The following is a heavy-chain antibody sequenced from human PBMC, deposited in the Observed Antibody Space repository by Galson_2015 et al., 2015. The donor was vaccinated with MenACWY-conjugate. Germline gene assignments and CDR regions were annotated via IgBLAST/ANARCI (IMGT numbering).Heavy chain of an antibody. V-gene: IGHV1-3*01. CDR2: IIAANGNT. Sequence: SVKVSCKASEDAFTNYAIHWGRQAPGQGLEWMGWIIAANGNTKFSQNFQGRLTITRDTSANTIYMDLISLRYEDAAVYFCATFPARDGGAFYFDYWGQGTLVTVS. CDR3: ATFPARDGGAFYFDY. D-gene: IGHD3-16*01. CDR1: EDAFTNYA. J-gene: IGHJ4*02.